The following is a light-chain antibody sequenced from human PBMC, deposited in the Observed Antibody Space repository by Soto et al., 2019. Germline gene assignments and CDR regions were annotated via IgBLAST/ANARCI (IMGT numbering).Light chain of an antibody. J-gene: IGLJ1*01. V-gene: IGLV2-14*01. CDR2: EVS. CDR1: INAIGAYKY. Sequence: THPASVSGSPGQSIPISCTGSINAIGAYKYVSWYQQYPGKAPKLIIFEVSNRPSGVSNLFSGSKYGNTASLTIAGLQAEDEADYHCSSYTTGSTLYVFGGGTKVTVL. CDR3: SSYTTGSTLYV.